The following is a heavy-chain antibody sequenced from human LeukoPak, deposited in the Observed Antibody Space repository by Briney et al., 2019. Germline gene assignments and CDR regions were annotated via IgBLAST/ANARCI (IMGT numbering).Heavy chain of an antibody. CDR2: IYNSGST. CDR1: GGSISSSSYY. Sequence: PSETLSLTCTVSGGSISSSSYYWGWIRQPPGKGLEWIGSIYNSGSTYYNPSLKSRVSMSVDTSKNQFSLKLSSVTAADTAVYYCARGAAAAYAFDYWGQGTLVTVSS. CDR3: ARGAAAAYAFDY. V-gene: IGHV4-39*07. D-gene: IGHD6-25*01. J-gene: IGHJ4*02.